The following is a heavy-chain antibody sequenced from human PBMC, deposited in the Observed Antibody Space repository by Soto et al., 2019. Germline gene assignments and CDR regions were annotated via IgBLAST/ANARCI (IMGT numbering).Heavy chain of an antibody. Sequence: GSLRLSCAASGFTFSSYAMHWVRQAPGKGLEYVSAISSNGGSTYYANSVKGRFTISRDNSKNTLYLQMGSLRAEDMAVYYCARRPGYYFDYWGQGTLVTVSS. J-gene: IGHJ4*02. V-gene: IGHV3-64*01. CDR1: GFTFSSYA. CDR3: ARRPGYYFDY. CDR2: ISSNGGST.